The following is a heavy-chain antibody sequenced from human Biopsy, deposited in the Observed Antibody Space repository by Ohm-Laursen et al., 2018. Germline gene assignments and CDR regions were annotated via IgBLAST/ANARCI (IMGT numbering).Heavy chain of an antibody. J-gene: IGHJ3*02. CDR2: LWYDGTNK. CDR3: ARPTNARAGGAPFDI. Sequence: SLRLSCAASGFSFSSYGMHWVRQAPGKGLEWVAVLWYDGTNKYYADSVKGRFTISRDNSKNTLYLQMNSLRAEDTAMYYCARPTNARAGGAPFDIWGKGTMVTVSS. V-gene: IGHV3-33*01. CDR1: GFSFSSYG. D-gene: IGHD1-1*01.